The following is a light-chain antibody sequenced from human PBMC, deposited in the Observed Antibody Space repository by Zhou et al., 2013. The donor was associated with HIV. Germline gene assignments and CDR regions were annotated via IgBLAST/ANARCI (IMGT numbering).Light chain of an antibody. CDR1: QGINNN. J-gene: IGKJ5*01. CDR2: AAS. CDR3: LQHNNYPNT. Sequence: DIQMTQSPSAMSASVGDRVTITCRASQGINNNLAWFQQKPGKVPQRLIYAASSLQSGVPSRFSGSGSGTEFTLTISSLQPEDFATYYCLQHNNYPNTFGQGHDWKLN. V-gene: IGKV1-17*03.